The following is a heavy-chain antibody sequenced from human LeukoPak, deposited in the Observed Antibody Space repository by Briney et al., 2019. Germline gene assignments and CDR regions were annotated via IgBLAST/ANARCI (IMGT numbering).Heavy chain of an antibody. CDR3: AKCGMSTIGEVDY. CDR2: ISGSGSST. D-gene: IGHD5-24*01. V-gene: IGHV3-23*01. Sequence: GGSLRLSGAASGFTFSSDAMSWVRQAPGKGLEWVSGISGSGSSTYYADSVKGRFTISRDTSKNTLYLEMNSPRADDTAVYYCAKCGMSTIGEVDYWGQGALVTVSS. CDR1: GFTFSSDA. J-gene: IGHJ4*02.